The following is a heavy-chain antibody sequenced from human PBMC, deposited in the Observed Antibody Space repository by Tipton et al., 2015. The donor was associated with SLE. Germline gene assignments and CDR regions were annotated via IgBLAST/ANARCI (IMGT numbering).Heavy chain of an antibody. J-gene: IGHJ6*02. CDR3: ASMIVVIPVEARRDGMDV. CDR2: IDDSGNT. V-gene: IGHV4-59*01. CDR1: GGSFSGYY. D-gene: IGHD2-2*01. Sequence: TLSLTCAVYGGSFSGYYWSWIRQPPGKGLEWIGYIDDSGNTDYTPSLKSRVIISVDTSKNQFSLKLSSVTAADTAVYYCASMIVVIPVEARRDGMDVWGQGTTVTVSS.